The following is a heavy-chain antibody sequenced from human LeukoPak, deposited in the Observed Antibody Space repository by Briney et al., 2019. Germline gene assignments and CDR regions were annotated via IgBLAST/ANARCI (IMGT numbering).Heavy chain of an antibody. D-gene: IGHD3-10*01. CDR2: MNPNSGNT. CDR3: ALSITMVPRDAFDI. J-gene: IGHJ3*02. V-gene: IGHV1-8*03. Sequence: VASVKVSCKASGYTFTSYDINWVRQATGQGLEWMGWMNPNSGNTGYAQKFQGRVTITRNTSISTAYMELSSLRSEDTAVYYCALSITMVPRDAFDIWGQGTMVTVSS. CDR1: GYTFTSYD.